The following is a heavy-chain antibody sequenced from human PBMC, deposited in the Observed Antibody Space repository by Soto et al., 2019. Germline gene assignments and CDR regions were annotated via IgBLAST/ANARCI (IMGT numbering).Heavy chain of an antibody. CDR3: ARENDSSGYYHDGPDY. V-gene: IGHV3-30-3*01. J-gene: IGHJ4*02. Sequence: QVQLVESGGGVVQPGRSLRLSCAASGFTFSSYAMHWVRQAPGKGLEWVAVISYDGSNKYYADSVKGRFTISRDNSKNSLYRQMNGRRAEYAAVYYCARENDSSGYYHDGPDYWGQGTLVTVSS. CDR2: ISYDGSNK. CDR1: GFTFSSYA. D-gene: IGHD3-22*01.